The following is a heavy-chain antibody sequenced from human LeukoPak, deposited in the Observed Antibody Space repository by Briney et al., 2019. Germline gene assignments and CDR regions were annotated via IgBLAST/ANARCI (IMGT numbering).Heavy chain of an antibody. CDR1: GGSISSYY. D-gene: IGHD2-15*01. CDR2: IYYSGST. J-gene: IGHJ4*02. Sequence: SETLSLTCTVSGGSISSYYWSWIRQPPGKGLEWIGYIYYSGSTNYNPSLKSRVTISVDTSKNQFSLKLSSVTAADTAVYYCAKHKRVAAPFDYWGQGTLVTVSS. CDR3: AKHKRVAAPFDY. V-gene: IGHV4-59*08.